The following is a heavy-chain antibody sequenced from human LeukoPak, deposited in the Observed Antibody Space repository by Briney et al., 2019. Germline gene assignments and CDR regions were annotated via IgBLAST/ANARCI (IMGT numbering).Heavy chain of an antibody. V-gene: IGHV4-30-2*01. J-gene: IGHJ4*02. CDR1: GGSISSGGYY. CDR3: ARTYSYYYDSSGYPDY. D-gene: IGHD3-22*01. Sequence: SQTLSLTCTVSGGSISSGGYYWSWIRQPPGKGLEWIGYIYHSGSTNYNPSLKSRVTISVDTSKNQFSLKLSSVTAADTAVYYCARTYSYYYDSSGYPDYWGQGTLVTVSS. CDR2: IYHSGST.